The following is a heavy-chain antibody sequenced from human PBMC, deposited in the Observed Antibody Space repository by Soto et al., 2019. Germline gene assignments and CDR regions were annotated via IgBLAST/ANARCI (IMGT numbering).Heavy chain of an antibody. J-gene: IGHJ4*02. D-gene: IGHD5-12*01. CDR3: AKDRRTRVATIPRYYFDY. Sequence: GKGLEWVAVISYDGSNKYYADSVKGRFTISRDNSKNTLYLQMNSLRAEDTAVYYCAKDRRTRVATIPRYYFDYWGQGTLVTVSS. V-gene: IGHV3-30*18. CDR2: ISYDGSNK.